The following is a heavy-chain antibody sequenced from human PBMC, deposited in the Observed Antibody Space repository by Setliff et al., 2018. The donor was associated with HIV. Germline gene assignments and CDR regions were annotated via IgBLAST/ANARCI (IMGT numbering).Heavy chain of an antibody. J-gene: IGHJ5*02. V-gene: IGHV4-59*08. CDR3: ARHPPELGTPPLGYNWFDP. CDR2: IYYSGST. CDR1: GGSISSYY. D-gene: IGHD7-27*01. Sequence: KTSETLSLTCTVSGGSISSYYWSWIRQPPGKGLEWIGYIYYSGSTNYNPSLKSRVTISVDTSKNQFSLKLSSVTAADTAVYYCARHPPELGTPPLGYNWFDPWGQGILVTVSS.